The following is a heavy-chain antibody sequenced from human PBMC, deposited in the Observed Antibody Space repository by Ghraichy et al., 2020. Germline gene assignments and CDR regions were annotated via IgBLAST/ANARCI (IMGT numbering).Heavy chain of an antibody. CDR3: ARGGDVVVLSARYFYMDV. J-gene: IGHJ6*03. Sequence: SETLSLTCAVYGGSLSNYYWNWVRQRPGKGLEWIGEIHHSGSTNYNPSLKSRVTISLDTSKKQFSLKLNSVTAADTAVYYCARGGDVVVLSARYFYMDVWGKGPTVTVSS. CDR2: IHHSGST. V-gene: IGHV4-34*01. D-gene: IGHD2-15*01. CDR1: GGSLSNYY.